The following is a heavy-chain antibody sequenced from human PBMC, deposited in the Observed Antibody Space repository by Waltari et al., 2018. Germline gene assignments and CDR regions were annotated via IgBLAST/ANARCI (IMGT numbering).Heavy chain of an antibody. CDR3: ARGGVNYNNWFDP. Sequence: VKPSETLSVTCIVSGGSLRDESSYWGWLRQSHETGLEWIGHISYSGTTFSNPSLMSRVTLSVDTLKNQFSLEMTSLTAADTAVYYCARGGVNYNNWFDPWGQGTPVTVSS. V-gene: IGHV4-39*01. J-gene: IGHJ5*02. D-gene: IGHD3-9*01. CDR1: GGSLRDESSY. CDR2: ISYSGTT.